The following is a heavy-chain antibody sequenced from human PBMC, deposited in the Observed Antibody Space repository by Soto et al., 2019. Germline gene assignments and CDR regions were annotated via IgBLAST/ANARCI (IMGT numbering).Heavy chain of an antibody. Sequence: EVQLLESGGGLVQPGGSLRLSCAASGFTFSTYALTWVRQAPGKGLEWVSSIGTHADTTYYVDSVKGRFSISRDNYKNRVYLQMSSMIAEATAVYSCARPYVGGAVNDGFDIWGRGTMVTVSS. CDR1: GFTFSTYA. D-gene: IGHD3-16*01. V-gene: IGHV3-23*01. J-gene: IGHJ3*02. CDR3: ARPYVGGAVNDGFDI. CDR2: IGTHADTT.